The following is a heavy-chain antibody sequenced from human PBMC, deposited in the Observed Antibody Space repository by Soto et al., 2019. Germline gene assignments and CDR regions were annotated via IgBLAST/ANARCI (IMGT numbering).Heavy chain of an antibody. Sequence: QVQLVQSGAEVKKPGASVKVSCKASGYTFTSYGISWVRQAPGQGLEWMGWISAYNGNRNYAQTLHGRVTMTTDTSTSTAYMELRSPRSDDAAVDYCARVSYCSSTSFSYAHDYWGQGTLVTVSS. CDR1: GYTFTSYG. CDR3: ARVSYCSSTSFSYAHDY. CDR2: ISAYNGNR. J-gene: IGHJ4*02. D-gene: IGHD2-2*01. V-gene: IGHV1-18*01.